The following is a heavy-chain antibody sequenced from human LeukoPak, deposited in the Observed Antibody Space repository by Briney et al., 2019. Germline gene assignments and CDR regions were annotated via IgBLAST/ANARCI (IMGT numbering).Heavy chain of an antibody. V-gene: IGHV3-21*01. CDR3: ARSRRPYSSGWYLYYFDY. Sequence: PGGSLRLSCAASGFTFSSYSMNWVRRAPGKGLEWVSSISSSSSYIYYADSVKGRFTISRDNAKNSLYLQMNSLRAEDTAVYYCARSRRPYSSGWYLYYFDYWGQGTLVTVSS. CDR2: ISSSSSYI. J-gene: IGHJ4*02. D-gene: IGHD6-19*01. CDR1: GFTFSSYS.